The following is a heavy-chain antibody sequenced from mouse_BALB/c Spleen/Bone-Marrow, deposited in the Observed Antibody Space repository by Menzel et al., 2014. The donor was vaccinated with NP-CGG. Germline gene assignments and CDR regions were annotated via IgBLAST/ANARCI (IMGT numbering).Heavy chain of an antibody. CDR3: GRGDY. CDR1: GFTFSSFA. V-gene: IGHV5-17*02. Sequence: EAQGVESGGGLVQPGGSRKLSCAASGFTFSSFAMHWIRQAPEKGLEWVAFISSGSNIIHYADTVKGRFTISRDNPKNTLFLQMTSLRSEDTAMYYCGRGDYWGQGTTLTVSS. J-gene: IGHJ2*01. CDR2: ISSGSNII.